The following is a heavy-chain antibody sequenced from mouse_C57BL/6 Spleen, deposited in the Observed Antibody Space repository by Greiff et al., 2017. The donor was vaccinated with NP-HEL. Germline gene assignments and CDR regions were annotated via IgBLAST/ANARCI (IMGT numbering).Heavy chain of an antibody. Sequence: VKLQESGAELVKPGASVKMSCKASGYTFTSYWITWVKQRPGQGLEWIGDIYPGSGSTNYNEKFKSKATLTVDTSSSTAYMQLSSLTSEDSAVYYCARSYYDYDVRYAMDYWGQGTSVTVSS. D-gene: IGHD2-4*01. CDR2: IYPGSGST. CDR3: ARSYYDYDVRYAMDY. J-gene: IGHJ4*01. V-gene: IGHV1-55*01. CDR1: GYTFTSYW.